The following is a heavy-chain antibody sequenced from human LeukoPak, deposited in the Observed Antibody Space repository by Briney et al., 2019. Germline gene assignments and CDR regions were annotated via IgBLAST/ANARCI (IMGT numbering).Heavy chain of an antibody. J-gene: IGHJ6*03. D-gene: IGHD2-2*01. V-gene: IGHV4-34*01. CDR2: INHSGST. CDR3: ARHAPQRTYYYYYYMDV. Sequence: PSETLSLTCAVYGGSFSGYYWSWIRQPPGKGLEWIGEINHSGSTYYNPSLKSRVTISVDTSKNQFSLKLSSVTAADTAVYYCARHAPQRTYYYYYYMDVWGKGTTVTISS. CDR1: GGSFSGYY.